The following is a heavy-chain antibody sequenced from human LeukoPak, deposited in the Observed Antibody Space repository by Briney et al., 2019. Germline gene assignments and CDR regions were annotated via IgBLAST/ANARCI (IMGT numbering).Heavy chain of an antibody. J-gene: IGHJ6*02. CDR2: LGRSGEYK. CDR1: GFRFTDYS. CDR3: VKDRPCETCMPMDA. V-gene: IGHV3-23*01. D-gene: IGHD2-2*01. Sequence: GGSLRLSCAASGFRFTDYSMSWVRQAPGKGLEWVAGLGRSGEYKYYADSVKGRFTISGDNSKDTVSLQMNSLRAEDSAIYFCVKDRPCETCMPMDAWGQGTTVT.